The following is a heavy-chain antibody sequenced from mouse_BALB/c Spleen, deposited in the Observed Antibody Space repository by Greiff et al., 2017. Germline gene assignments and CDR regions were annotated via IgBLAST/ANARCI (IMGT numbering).Heavy chain of an antibody. CDR1: GFNIKDTY. CDR3: ARDYDGYYNAMDD. CDR2: IDPANGNT. V-gene: IGHV14-3*02. Sequence: VQLQQSGAELVKPGASVKLSCTASGFNIKDTYMHWVKQRPEQGLEWIGRIDPANGNTKYDPKFQGKATITADTSSNTAYLQLSSLTSEDTAVYYCARDYDGYYNAMDDWGQGTSVTVSS. J-gene: IGHJ4*01. D-gene: IGHD2-3*01.